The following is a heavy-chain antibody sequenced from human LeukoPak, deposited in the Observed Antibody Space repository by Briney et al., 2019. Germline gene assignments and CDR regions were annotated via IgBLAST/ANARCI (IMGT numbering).Heavy chain of an antibody. D-gene: IGHD6-19*01. CDR3: ARRGYSSGLYYFDY. J-gene: IGHJ4*02. CDR1: GGSISSSTYY. CDR2: IYYSGSF. V-gene: IGHV4-39*01. Sequence: SETLSLTCTVSGGSISSSTYYWGWIRQPPGKGLEWIGTIYYSGSFYYNPSLQSRVTISVDTSKNQFSLKLSSVTAADTAVYYCARRGYSSGLYYFDYWGQGTLVTVSP.